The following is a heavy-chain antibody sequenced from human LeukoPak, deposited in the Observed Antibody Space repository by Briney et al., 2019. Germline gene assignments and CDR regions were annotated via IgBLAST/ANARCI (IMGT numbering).Heavy chain of an antibody. CDR3: ARGDTVTTGWYYYYYYMDV. D-gene: IGHD4-11*01. V-gene: IGHV1-46*01. Sequence: ASVKVSCKASGYTFTSYYMHWVRQAPGQGLEWMGIINPSGGSTSYAQKFQGRVTITADKSTSTAYMELSSLRSEDTAVYYCARGDTVTTGWYYYYYYMDVWGKGTTVTVSS. CDR2: INPSGGST. J-gene: IGHJ6*03. CDR1: GYTFTSYY.